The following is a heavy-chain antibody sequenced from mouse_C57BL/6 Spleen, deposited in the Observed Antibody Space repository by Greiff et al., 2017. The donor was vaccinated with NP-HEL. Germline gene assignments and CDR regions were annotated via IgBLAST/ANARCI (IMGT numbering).Heavy chain of an antibody. CDR3: TRFITTVVAFDY. V-gene: IGHV1-15*01. CDR2: IDPETGGT. Sequence: QVQLKQSGAELVRPGASVTLSCKASGYTFTDYEMHWVKQTPVHGLEWIGAIDPETGGTAYNQKFKGKAILTADKSSSTAYMELRSLTSDDSAVYYCTRFITTVVAFDYWGQGTTLTVSS. CDR1: GYTFTDYE. D-gene: IGHD1-1*01. J-gene: IGHJ2*01.